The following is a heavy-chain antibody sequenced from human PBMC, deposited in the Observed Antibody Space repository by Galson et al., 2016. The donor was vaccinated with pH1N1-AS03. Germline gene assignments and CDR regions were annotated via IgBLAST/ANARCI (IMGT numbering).Heavy chain of an antibody. Sequence: SVKVSCKASGYTFTNNGISWVRQAPGQGLEWLGRINSKNGDTDYAPKFRDRLTMTRDTSITTAYLELRGLTSGDTALYYCATPQSLKVGATSAFDLWGRGTLVTVTS. CDR2: INSKNGDT. J-gene: IGHJ2*01. D-gene: IGHD1-26*01. CDR3: ATPQSLKVGATSAFDL. CDR1: GYTFTNNG. V-gene: IGHV1-18*01.